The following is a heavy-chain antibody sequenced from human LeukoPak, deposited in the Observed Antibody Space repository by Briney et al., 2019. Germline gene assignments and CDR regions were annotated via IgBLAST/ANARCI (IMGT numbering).Heavy chain of an antibody. D-gene: IGHD4-11*01. CDR1: GFTFDDYA. V-gene: IGHV3-20*04. CDR3: ARHPVIYYHYYMDV. J-gene: IGHJ6*03. Sequence: GGSLRLSCAASGFTFDDYAMHWVRQAPGKGLEWVSGINWSGGSTGYADSVKGRFTISRDNAKNSLYLQMNSLRAEDTALYYCARHPVIYYHYYMDVWGKGTTVTVSS. CDR2: INWSGGST.